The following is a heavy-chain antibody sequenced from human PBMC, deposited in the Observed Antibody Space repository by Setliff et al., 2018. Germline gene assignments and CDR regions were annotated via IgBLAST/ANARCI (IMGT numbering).Heavy chain of an antibody. CDR2: IYYSGST. CDR1: GGSISSGTYY. D-gene: IGHD3-3*01. V-gene: IGHV4-31*03. J-gene: IGHJ4*02. CDR3: ARERLRFLEWLPLDY. Sequence: SETLSLTCTVSGGSISSGTYYWSWIRQHPGKGLEWIGYIYYSGSTYYNPSLKSRVTRSVDTSRNQFSLKLSSVTAADTAVYYCARERLRFLEWLPLDYWGQVTRVTVSS.